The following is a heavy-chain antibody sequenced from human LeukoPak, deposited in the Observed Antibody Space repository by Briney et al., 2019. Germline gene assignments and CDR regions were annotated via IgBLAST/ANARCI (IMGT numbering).Heavy chain of an antibody. Sequence: GGSLRLSCAAAGFTFSDYYMSWIRQAPGKGLEWVSYISSSSSYTNYADSVKGRFTISRDNAKNSLYLQMNSLRAEDTAVYYCAREIVGAIDYWGQGTLVTVSS. V-gene: IGHV3-11*06. CDR3: AREIVGAIDY. CDR2: ISSSSSYT. J-gene: IGHJ4*02. CDR1: GFTFSDYY. D-gene: IGHD1-26*01.